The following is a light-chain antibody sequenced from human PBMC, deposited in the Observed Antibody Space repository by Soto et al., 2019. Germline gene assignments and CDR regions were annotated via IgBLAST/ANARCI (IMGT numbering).Light chain of an antibody. V-gene: IGKV3-20*01. J-gene: IGKJ3*01. CDR1: QSVSSSY. CDR2: DAS. CDR3: QQYGSTPLT. Sequence: EIVLTLSPGTLSLSPGDRATLSCRASQSVSSSYLAWYQQKPGQAPRLLIYDASSRATGIPDRFSGSGSGTDFTLTISILEPEDFAVYYCQQYGSTPLTFGPGTKVDIK.